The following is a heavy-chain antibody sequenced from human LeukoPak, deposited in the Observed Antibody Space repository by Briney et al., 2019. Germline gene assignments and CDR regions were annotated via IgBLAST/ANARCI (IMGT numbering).Heavy chain of an antibody. V-gene: IGHV4-31*03. D-gene: IGHD4-23*01. CDR1: GGSISSGGYY. CDR2: IYYSGST. Sequence: SQTLSLTCTVSGGSISSGGYYWSWIRQHPGKGLEWIGYIYYSGSTYYNPSLKSRVTTSVDTSKNQFSLKLSSVTAADTAVYYCARDYGGNSDAFDIWGQGTMVTVSS. J-gene: IGHJ3*02. CDR3: ARDYGGNSDAFDI.